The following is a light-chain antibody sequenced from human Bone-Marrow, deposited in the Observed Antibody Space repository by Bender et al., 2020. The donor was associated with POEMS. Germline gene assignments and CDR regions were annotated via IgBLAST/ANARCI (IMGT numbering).Light chain of an antibody. V-gene: IGLV2-14*01. CDR3: SSYIGSTTPV. J-gene: IGLJ3*02. CDR2: DVT. Sequence: QSALTQPASVSGSPGQSITISCTGTSSDVGTFNYVSWYQQHPGKAPKLLIYDVTNRPSGISYRFSGSKSGNTASLTISGLQAEDEADYYCSSYIGSTTPVFGGGTKLTVL. CDR1: SSDVGTFNY.